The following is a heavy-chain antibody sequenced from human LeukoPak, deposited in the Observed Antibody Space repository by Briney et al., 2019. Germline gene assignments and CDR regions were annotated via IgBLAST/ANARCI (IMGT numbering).Heavy chain of an antibody. Sequence: SETLSLTCTVSGGSISTYYWSWIRQTPGKGLEWIWFIYYSGSTNYNPSLKSRVTMSVDTSKSQFSLKLTSVTAADTALYYCARGANRLDYWGQGTLVTVSS. V-gene: IGHV4-59*01. D-gene: IGHD1-14*01. CDR2: IYYSGST. CDR1: GGSISTYY. CDR3: ARGANRLDY. J-gene: IGHJ4*02.